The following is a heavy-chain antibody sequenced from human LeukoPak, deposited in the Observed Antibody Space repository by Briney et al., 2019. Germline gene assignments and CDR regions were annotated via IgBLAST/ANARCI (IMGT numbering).Heavy chain of an antibody. V-gene: IGHV1-46*02. CDR1: GYTFNMYY. D-gene: IGHD3-16*01. CDR2: INPSDGAT. Sequence: ASVKVSCKASGYTFNMYYMHWVRQAPGQGLEWMGMINPSDGATTYAQKFQGRIIMTRDISTTPVYMDLRSLTSKDTAVYFCARGERGGLSGNLGGLFASYYTYYYMDVWGRGTTVTVSS. J-gene: IGHJ6*03. CDR3: ARGERGGLSGNLGGLFASYYTYYYMDV.